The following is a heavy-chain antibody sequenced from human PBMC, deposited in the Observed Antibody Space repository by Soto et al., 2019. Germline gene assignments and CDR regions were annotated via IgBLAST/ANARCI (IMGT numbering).Heavy chain of an antibody. CDR1: GYTFTSYA. Sequence: ASVKVSCKASGYTFTSYAMHWVRQAPGQRLEWMGWINAGNGNTKYSQKFQGRVTITRDTSAGTAYMELSSLRSEDTAVYYCARAITMVRGVVTIYYYGMDVWGQGTTVTVSS. D-gene: IGHD3-10*01. J-gene: IGHJ6*02. CDR2: INAGNGNT. V-gene: IGHV1-3*01. CDR3: ARAITMVRGVVTIYYYGMDV.